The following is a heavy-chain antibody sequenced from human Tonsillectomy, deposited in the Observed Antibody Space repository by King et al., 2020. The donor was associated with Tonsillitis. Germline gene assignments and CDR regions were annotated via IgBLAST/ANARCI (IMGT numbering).Heavy chain of an antibody. CDR3: ARARGMDI. J-gene: IGHJ6*02. CDR1: GFTFSNEW. CDR2: IKKDGSEK. D-gene: IGHD3-16*01. V-gene: IGHV3-7*01. Sequence: VQLVESGGDLVQPGGSLRLSCAASGFTFSNEWMSWVRKTPGKGLEWGANIKKDGSEKYYVDSVKGRFTISRDNAKNSLYLQMSSLRAEDTAVYYCARARGMDIWGQGTTVTVSS.